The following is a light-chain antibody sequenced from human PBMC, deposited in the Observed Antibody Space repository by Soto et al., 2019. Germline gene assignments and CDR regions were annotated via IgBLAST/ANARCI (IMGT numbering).Light chain of an antibody. CDR2: GAS. CDR3: QQYNNWPPYT. CDR1: QSVSSN. V-gene: IGKV3-15*01. J-gene: IGKJ2*01. Sequence: EIVMTQSPATLSVSPGERATLSCSASQSVSSNLAGYQQKPGQAPRLLIYGASTRATGIPARFSGSGCGTEFTLTISSLQSEDFAVYYCQQYNNWPPYTFGQGTKLEIK.